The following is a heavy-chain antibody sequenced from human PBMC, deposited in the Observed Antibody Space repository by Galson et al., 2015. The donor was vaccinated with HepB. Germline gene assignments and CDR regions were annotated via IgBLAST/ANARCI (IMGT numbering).Heavy chain of an antibody. J-gene: IGHJ3*02. CDR2: ISTYNRNT. CDR3: ARDLSTGGTRGNDAFGI. CDR1: GYTFTRYG. D-gene: IGHD6-13*01. Sequence: SVKVSCKASGYTFTRYGITWVRQAPGQGLEWMGWISTYNRNTNYAQKVQDRVSMTTDTSTSTAYMELTSLRSDDTAVYYCARDLSTGGTRGNDAFGIWGQGTTVTVSS. V-gene: IGHV1-18*04.